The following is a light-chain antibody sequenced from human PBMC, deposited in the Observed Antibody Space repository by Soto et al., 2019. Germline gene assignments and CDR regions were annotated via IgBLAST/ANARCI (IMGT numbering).Light chain of an antibody. J-gene: IGKJ1*01. V-gene: IGKV3-20*01. CDR2: GAS. Sequence: EIVLTQSPGTLSLSPAERATLSLSASQSVSSSYLAWYQQKPGQAPRLLIYGASSRATGIPDRFSGSGSGTDFTLTISRLEAEDFAVYYCQQYGRSPWTFGQGTKVDIK. CDR3: QQYGRSPWT. CDR1: QSVSSSY.